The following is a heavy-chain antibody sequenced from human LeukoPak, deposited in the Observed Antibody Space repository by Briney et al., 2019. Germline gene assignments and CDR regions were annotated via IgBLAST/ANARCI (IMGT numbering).Heavy chain of an antibody. CDR2: IIPIFGTA. CDR1: GGTFSSYA. CDR3: ARPSVRGIYDAFDI. V-gene: IGHV1-69*13. J-gene: IGHJ3*02. D-gene: IGHD3-16*01. Sequence: GASVKVSCKASGGTFSSYAISWVRQAPGQGLEWMGGIIPIFGTANYAQKFQGRVTITADESTSTAYMELSSLRSEDTAVYYCARPSVRGIYDAFDIWGQGTMVTVSS.